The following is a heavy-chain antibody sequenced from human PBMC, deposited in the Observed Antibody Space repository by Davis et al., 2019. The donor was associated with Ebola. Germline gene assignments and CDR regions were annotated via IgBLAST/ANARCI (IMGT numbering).Heavy chain of an antibody. CDR2: ISSSSITI. CDR1: GFTFSPYS. D-gene: IGHD3-22*01. J-gene: IGHJ6*03. V-gene: IGHV3-48*02. CDR3: ARRITTMIDAGYYYYMDV. Sequence: PGGSLRLSCAASGFTFSPYSMHWVRQAPGKGLEWVSYISSSSITIYYADSVKGRFTISRDDAKTSLFLQMNSLRDEDTAVYYCARRITTMIDAGYYYYMDVWGEGTTVTVSS.